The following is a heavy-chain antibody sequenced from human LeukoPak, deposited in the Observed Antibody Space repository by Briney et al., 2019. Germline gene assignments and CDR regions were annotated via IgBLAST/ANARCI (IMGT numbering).Heavy chain of an antibody. Sequence: GASVKVSCKASGGTFSSYAISWVRQAPGQGLEWMGRIIPILGIANYAQKFQGRVTITADKSTSTAYMELSSLRSEDTAVYYCAREPGGNSFDYWGQGTLVTVSS. J-gene: IGHJ4*02. V-gene: IGHV1-69*04. CDR1: GGTFSSYA. CDR2: IIPILGIA. CDR3: AREPGGNSFDY. D-gene: IGHD4-23*01.